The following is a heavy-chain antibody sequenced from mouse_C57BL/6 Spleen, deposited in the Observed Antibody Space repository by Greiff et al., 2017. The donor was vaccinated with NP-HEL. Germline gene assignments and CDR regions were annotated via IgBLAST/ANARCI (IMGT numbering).Heavy chain of an antibody. CDR2: IYPGDGDT. D-gene: IGHD1-1*01. Sequence: VQLQQSGAELVKPGASVKISCKASGYAFSSYWMNWVKQRPGKGLAWIGQIYPGDGDTNYNGKFKGKATLTADKSSSTAYMQLSSLTSEDSAVYFCAREYYGSSYPPYWYFDVWGTGTTVTVSS. CDR1: GYAFSSYW. J-gene: IGHJ1*03. CDR3: AREYYGSSYPPYWYFDV. V-gene: IGHV1-80*01.